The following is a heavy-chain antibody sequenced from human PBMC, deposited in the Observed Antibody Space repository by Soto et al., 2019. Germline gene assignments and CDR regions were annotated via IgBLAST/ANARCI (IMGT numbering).Heavy chain of an antibody. CDR1: GFTFSSSW. V-gene: IGHV3-74*01. CDR3: ARGGSGYPLD. Sequence: GGSLRLSCVASGFTFSSSWMHWVRQAPGKGLVWVSRTNNDDSYTNYADAVKGRFTISRDNAKNTLYLQMNSLRAEDTAVYYCARGGSGYPLDWGQGTLVTGSS. CDR2: TNNDDSYT. J-gene: IGHJ4*02. D-gene: IGHD3-22*01.